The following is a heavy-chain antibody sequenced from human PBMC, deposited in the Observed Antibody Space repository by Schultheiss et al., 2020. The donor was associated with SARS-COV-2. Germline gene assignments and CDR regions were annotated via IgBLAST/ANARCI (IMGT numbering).Heavy chain of an antibody. D-gene: IGHD1-26*01. V-gene: IGHV4-31*03. Sequence: SETLSLTCTVSGGSISSGGYYWGWIRQHPGKGLEWIGYIYYSGSTYYNPSLKSRVTISVDTSKNQFSLKLSSVTAADTAVYYCAKRGGSYTPLAFDIWGQGTMVTVSS. CDR2: IYYSGST. CDR3: AKRGGSYTPLAFDI. J-gene: IGHJ3*02. CDR1: GGSISSGGYY.